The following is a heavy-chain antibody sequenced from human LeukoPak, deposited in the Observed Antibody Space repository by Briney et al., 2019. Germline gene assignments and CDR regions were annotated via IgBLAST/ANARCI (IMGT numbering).Heavy chain of an antibody. CDR3: ARDYGSYFLPKYYYMDV. Sequence: GGSLRLSCAASGFTVSSNYMSWVRQAPGKGLEWVSAIYSGGSTYYADSVKGRFTISRDNSKNTLYLQMNSLRAEDTAVYYCARDYGSYFLPKYYYMDVWGKGTTVTVSS. CDR2: IYSGGST. J-gene: IGHJ6*03. V-gene: IGHV3-66*01. D-gene: IGHD1-26*01. CDR1: GFTVSSNY.